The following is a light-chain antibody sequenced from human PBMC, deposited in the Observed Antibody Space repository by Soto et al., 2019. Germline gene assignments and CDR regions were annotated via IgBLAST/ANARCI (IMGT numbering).Light chain of an antibody. CDR1: QSLLQSNGYNY. CDR2: LGS. V-gene: IGKV2-28*01. CDR3: MQALQTLMWT. Sequence: IVMTQSPLSLPVIPGEPASISCRSSQSLLQSNGYNYLDWYVQKPGQSPQLLIYLGSNRASGVPVRFSGSGSGTDFTLKISRVEAEDVGVYYCMQALQTLMWTFGQGTKVEIK. J-gene: IGKJ1*01.